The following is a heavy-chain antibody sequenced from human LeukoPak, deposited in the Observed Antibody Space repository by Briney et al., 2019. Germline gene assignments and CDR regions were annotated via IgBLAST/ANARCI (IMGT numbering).Heavy chain of an antibody. J-gene: IGHJ6*03. CDR3: AKSLESTNYYYHMDV. V-gene: IGHV3-11*03. CDR1: GFTFSDYY. Sequence: GGSLRLSCATSGFTFSDYYMSWIRQAPGKGLEWLSYISGSGSDINYADSVKGRFTISRDNAKNSLFLQMNSLRVEDTAIYYCAKSLESTNYYYHMDVWGKGTTVTISS. CDR2: ISGSGSDI. D-gene: IGHD2-2*01.